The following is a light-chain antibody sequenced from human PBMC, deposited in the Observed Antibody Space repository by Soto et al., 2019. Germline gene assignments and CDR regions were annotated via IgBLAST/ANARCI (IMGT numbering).Light chain of an antibody. J-gene: IGLJ1*01. CDR1: SNDVGGYNY. CDR2: DVS. CDR3: TSYRSTSAPYV. V-gene: IGLV2-14*01. Sequence: QSALTQPASVSGSPGQSITISCTGTSNDVGGYNYVSWYQQHPGKAPKLLIYDVSNRPSGVSNRFSGSKSGNTASLIISGLQAEDEADYYCTSYRSTSAPYVFGTGTKATVL.